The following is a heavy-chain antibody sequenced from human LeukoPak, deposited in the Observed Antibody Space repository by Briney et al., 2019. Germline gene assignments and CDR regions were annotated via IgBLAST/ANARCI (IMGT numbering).Heavy chain of an antibody. CDR3: AAGTITTPHFQH. D-gene: IGHD3-22*01. V-gene: IGHV3-53*01. J-gene: IGHJ1*01. CDR2: IYSGGST. Sequence: PGGSLRLSCAVAGFTVSSNYMSWVRQAPGKGLEWVSLIYSGGSTYYADSVKGRFTISKDNSKNTLYLQMNSLRADDTAVYYCAAGTITTPHFQHWGQGTLVTVSS. CDR1: GFTVSSNY.